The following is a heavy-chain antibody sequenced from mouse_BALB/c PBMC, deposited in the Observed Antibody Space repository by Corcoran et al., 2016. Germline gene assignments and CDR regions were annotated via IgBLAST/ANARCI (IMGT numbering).Heavy chain of an antibody. CDR3: ARDYDYERYFDV. CDR1: GYTFTNYG. J-gene: IGHJ1*01. CDR2: INTYTGEP. V-gene: IGHV9-3-1*01. Sequence: QIQLVQSGPELKKPGETVKISCKASGYTFTNYGMNWVKQAPGKGLKWMGWINTYTGEPTYADDFKGRFAFSLETSASTAYLQINNLKNEETATYFCARDYDYERYFDVWGAGTTVTVSS. D-gene: IGHD2-4*01.